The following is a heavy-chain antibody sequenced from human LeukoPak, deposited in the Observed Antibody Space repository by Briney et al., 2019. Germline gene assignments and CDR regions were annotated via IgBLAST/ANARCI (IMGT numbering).Heavy chain of an antibody. CDR3: ARHEDKASRTSPGRVDP. CDR1: GGSISSSFHY. CDR2: IYYSGST. Sequence: PSETLSLTCTVSGGSISSSFHYWGWLRQPPGKGLEWIGSIYYSGSTNYNPSLKSRVTISVDTSKNQFSLKLSSVTAADTAVYHCARHEDKASRTSPGRVDPWGQGTLVTVSS. V-gene: IGHV4-39*01. D-gene: IGHD2-2*01. J-gene: IGHJ5*02.